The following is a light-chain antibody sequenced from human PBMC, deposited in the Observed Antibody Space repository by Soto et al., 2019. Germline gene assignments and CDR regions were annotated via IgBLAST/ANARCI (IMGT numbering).Light chain of an antibody. CDR2: EVS. V-gene: IGLV2-23*02. J-gene: IGLJ3*02. Sequence: QSVLTQPASVSGSPGQSITISCTGTSSDVGSYNLVSWYQQHPGKAPKVMIYEVSKRPSGVSNRFSGSKSGNTASLTISGLQADDEADYYCCSYAGSSTWVFGGGTKL. CDR3: CSYAGSSTWV. CDR1: SSDVGSYNL.